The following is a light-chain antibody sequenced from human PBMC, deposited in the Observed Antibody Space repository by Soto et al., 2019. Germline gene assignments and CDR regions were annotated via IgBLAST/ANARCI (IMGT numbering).Light chain of an antibody. CDR2: AAS. V-gene: IGKV1-39*01. CDR1: QTITRY. CDR3: QQSFSLPVT. Sequence: DIQMTQSPSSLSASVGDRVTITCRANQTITRYLNWYQQKPGTAPKLLIYAASSLQEGVPSRFRGSGSVTDFTLTISNLQPEDFAAYSCQQSFSLPVTLGQGTKLEIK. J-gene: IGKJ2*01.